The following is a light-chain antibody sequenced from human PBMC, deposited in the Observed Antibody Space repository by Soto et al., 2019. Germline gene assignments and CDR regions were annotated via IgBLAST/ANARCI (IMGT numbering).Light chain of an antibody. CDR3: SSYTRQYTPSYV. CDR1: SSDVGGYNY. CDR2: EVS. J-gene: IGLJ1*01. V-gene: IGLV2-14*01. Sequence: QSALTQPASVSGSPGQSITLSCTGTSSDVGGYNYVSWYQQHPGKAPKLMIYEVSNQPSGISHRFSGSKSGNTASLTISGLRAEDEADYYCSSYTRQYTPSYVFGTGTKLTVL.